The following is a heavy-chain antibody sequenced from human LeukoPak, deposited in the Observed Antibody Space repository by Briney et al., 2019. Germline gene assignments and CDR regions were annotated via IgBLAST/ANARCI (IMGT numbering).Heavy chain of an antibody. CDR3: ARHEDVYCSSTNCYNYYYYYMDV. D-gene: IGHD2-2*02. J-gene: IGHJ6*03. CDR1: GGSISSSSYY. Sequence: SETLSLTCTVSGGSISSSSYYWGWIRQPPGKGLEWIGSIYYSGSTYYNPSLKSRVTISVDTSKNQFSLKLSSVTAADTAVYYCARHEDVYCSSTNCYNYYYYYMDVWGKGTTVTVSS. V-gene: IGHV4-39*01. CDR2: IYYSGST.